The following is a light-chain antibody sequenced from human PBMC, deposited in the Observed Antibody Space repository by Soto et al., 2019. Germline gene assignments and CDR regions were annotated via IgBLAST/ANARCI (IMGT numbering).Light chain of an antibody. CDR3: RQRYNWPLT. V-gene: IGKV3-11*01. CDR2: DAF. Sequence: TVLTQSPATLSLYPGERATLSCKASQSIGDSLGWFQQKPGQAPRLLIDDAFNRATGIPARFTGSGSGSDFTLSSSSLEHEDFGVYYCRQRYNWPLTFGGGTKVEIK. J-gene: IGKJ4*01. CDR1: QSIGDS.